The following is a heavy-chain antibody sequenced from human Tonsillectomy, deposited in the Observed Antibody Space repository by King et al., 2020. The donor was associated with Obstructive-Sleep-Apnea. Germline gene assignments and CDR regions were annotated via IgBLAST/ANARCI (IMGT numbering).Heavy chain of an antibody. CDR3: AKGVDVLGVDGATPTLDN. J-gene: IGHJ4*02. V-gene: IGHV3-23*04. D-gene: IGHD2-15*01. Sequence: VQLVQSGGGFVPPGGSLRLSCVASGFTFDTYDMAWVRQAPGKGLEWVSDIGRSGASKSYADSVKGRITISRDNSKNTVYLLVNSLRADDTALYYCAKGVDVLGVDGATPTLDNWGQGTLVTVSS. CDR1: GFTFDTYD. CDR2: IGRSGASK.